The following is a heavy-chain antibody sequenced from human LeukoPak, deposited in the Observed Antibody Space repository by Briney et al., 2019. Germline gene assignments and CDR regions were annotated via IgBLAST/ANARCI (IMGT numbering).Heavy chain of an antibody. CDR3: ARDYCSSTSCYFDY. V-gene: IGHV3-48*04. Sequence: PGGSLRLSCAASGFTFSSYSMNWVRQAPGKGLEWVSYISSSSSTIYYADSVKGRFTISRDNAKNSLYLQMNSLRAEDTAVYYCARDYCSSTSCYFDYWGQGTLVTVSS. CDR1: GFTFSSYS. D-gene: IGHD2-2*01. J-gene: IGHJ4*02. CDR2: ISSSSSTI.